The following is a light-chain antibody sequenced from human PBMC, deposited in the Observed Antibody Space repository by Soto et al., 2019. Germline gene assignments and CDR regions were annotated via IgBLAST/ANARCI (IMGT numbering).Light chain of an antibody. Sequence: DIQMTQSPSSLSASVGDRVTITCRASQSISSYLNWYQQKPGKAPMLLIYAASSLQSGVPSRFSGSTSGTDFTLTISSLQPEAFATYYCQQSYSTLTFGPGTKVDI. J-gene: IGKJ3*01. V-gene: IGKV1-39*01. CDR1: QSISSY. CDR2: AAS. CDR3: QQSYSTLT.